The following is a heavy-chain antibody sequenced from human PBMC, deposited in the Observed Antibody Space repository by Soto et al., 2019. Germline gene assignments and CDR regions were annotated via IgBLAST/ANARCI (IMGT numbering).Heavy chain of an antibody. J-gene: IGHJ4*02. V-gene: IGHV4-31*03. Sequence: SETLSLTCTVSGGSISSGGYYWSWIRQHPGKGLEWIGYIYYSGSTYYNPSLKSRVTISVDTSKNQFSLKLSSVTAADTAVYYCARLRGIAVAGSFKYYFDYWGQGTLVTVSS. CDR2: IYYSGST. D-gene: IGHD6-19*01. CDR1: GGSISSGGYY. CDR3: ARLRGIAVAGSFKYYFDY.